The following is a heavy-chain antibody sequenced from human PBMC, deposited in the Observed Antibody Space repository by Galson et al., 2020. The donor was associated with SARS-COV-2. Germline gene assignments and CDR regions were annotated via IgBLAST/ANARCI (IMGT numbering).Heavy chain of an antibody. J-gene: IGHJ6*02. V-gene: IGHV4-59*08. CDR2: IYHSGTT. D-gene: IGHD3-22*01. CDR3: ARGPHYDSSGYYYYYYGMDV. Sequence: ASETLSLTCSVSGGSISRHYWSWIRQPPGKRLEWIGYIYHSGTTNYNPSLKSRVTMSIDTSKNQFSLRLSSVTVADTAVYYCARGPHYDSSGYYYYYYGMDVWGQGTTVTVSS. CDR1: GGSISRHY.